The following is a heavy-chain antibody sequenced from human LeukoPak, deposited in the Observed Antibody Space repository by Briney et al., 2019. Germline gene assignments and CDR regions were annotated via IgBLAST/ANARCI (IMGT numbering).Heavy chain of an antibody. CDR3: ARALVRMITFGGVIAPSDY. CDR1: GFTFSNYW. J-gene: IGHJ4*02. CDR2: ISSSSSYI. D-gene: IGHD3-16*02. V-gene: IGHV3-21*01. Sequence: GGSLRLSCVASGFTFSNYWMNRVRQAPGKGLEWVSSISSSSSYIYYADSVKGRFTISRDNAKNSLYLQMNSLRAEDTAVYYCARALVRMITFGGVIAPSDYWGQGTLVTVSS.